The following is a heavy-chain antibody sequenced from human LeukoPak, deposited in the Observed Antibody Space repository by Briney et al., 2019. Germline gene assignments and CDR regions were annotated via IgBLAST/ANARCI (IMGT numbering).Heavy chain of an antibody. J-gene: IGHJ4*02. CDR2: ISGSDDST. V-gene: IGHV3-21*01. CDR3: ARDFPDFWSGPIFPFDY. CDR1: GFNFKNFD. Sequence: GGSLRLSCTASGFNFKNFDMNWVRQAPGKGLEWVSSISGSDDSTYYADSVKGRFTISRDNAKNSLYLQMNSLRAEDTAVYYCARDFPDFWSGPIFPFDYWGQGTLVTVSS. D-gene: IGHD3-3*01.